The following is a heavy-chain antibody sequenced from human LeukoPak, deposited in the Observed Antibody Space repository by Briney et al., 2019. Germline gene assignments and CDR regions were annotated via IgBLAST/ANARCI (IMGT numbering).Heavy chain of an antibody. CDR2: IYYSGST. Sequence: SETLSLTCTVSGGSISSYYWSWIRQPPGEGLVWIGYIYYSGSTNYNPSLKSRVTISVDTSKHQFSLKLSSVTAADTAVYYCARVVGYYDSSGHRAFDIWGQGTMVTVSS. CDR3: ARVVGYYDSSGHRAFDI. CDR1: GGSISSYY. J-gene: IGHJ3*02. D-gene: IGHD3-22*01. V-gene: IGHV4-59*01.